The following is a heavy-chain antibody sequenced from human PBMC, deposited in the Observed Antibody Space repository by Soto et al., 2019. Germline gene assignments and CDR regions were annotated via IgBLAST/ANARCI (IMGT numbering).Heavy chain of an antibody. D-gene: IGHD1-26*01. V-gene: IGHV3-21*01. Sequence: GGSLRLSCAASGFTFSSYSMNWFRQAPGKGLEWVSSISSSSSYIYYADSVKGRFTISRDNAKNSLYLQMNSLRAEDTAVYYCARGTNSGSYEFDPWGQGTLVTVSS. J-gene: IGHJ5*02. CDR3: ARGTNSGSYEFDP. CDR2: ISSSSSYI. CDR1: GFTFSSYS.